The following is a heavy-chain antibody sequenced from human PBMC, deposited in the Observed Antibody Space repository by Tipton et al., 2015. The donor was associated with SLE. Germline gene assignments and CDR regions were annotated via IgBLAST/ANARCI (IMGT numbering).Heavy chain of an antibody. CDR2: INTNGRGA. V-gene: IGHV3-74*01. Sequence: SLRLSCEASGFTFRTYWMQWVRQGAGKGLVWVSHINTNGRGANYADFVRGRFTISRDNAKKTVYLQMNSLRAEDTALYYCARDLKQALPDYYGMDVWGQGTTVTVSS. CDR3: ARDLKQALPDYYGMDV. CDR1: GFTFRTYW. D-gene: IGHD1-26*01. J-gene: IGHJ6*02.